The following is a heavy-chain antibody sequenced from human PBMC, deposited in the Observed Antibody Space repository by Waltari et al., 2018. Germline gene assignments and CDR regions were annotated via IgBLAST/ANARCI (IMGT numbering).Heavy chain of an antibody. J-gene: IGHJ6*03. CDR1: GGTFRSSA. Sequence: QVQLVQSGAEVKKPGSSVKVSCKAFGGTFRSSAITWVRQAPGQGLEWMGRIIPTFGTTNSAQQFQGRGPITADKSTSTAYMELSGLRSEDTAVYYCARDPPGRGYYHTYYMDVWGKGTTVTISS. CDR2: IIPTFGTT. V-gene: IGHV1-69*13. D-gene: IGHD2-8*02. CDR3: ARDPPGRGYYHTYYMDV.